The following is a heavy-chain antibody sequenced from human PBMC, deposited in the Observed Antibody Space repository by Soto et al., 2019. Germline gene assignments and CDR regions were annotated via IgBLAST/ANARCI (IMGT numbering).Heavy chain of an antibody. CDR3: AKKYYYDSSGYYH. D-gene: IGHD3-22*01. Sequence: GGALRLSCAASGFTFSSYAISWVRQAPGKGLEWVSAISGSGGSTYYADSVKGRFTISRDNSKNTLYLQMNSLRAEDTAVYYCAKKYYYDSSGYYHWGQGTLVTVSS. J-gene: IGHJ5*02. CDR1: GFTFSSYA. CDR2: ISGSGGST. V-gene: IGHV3-23*01.